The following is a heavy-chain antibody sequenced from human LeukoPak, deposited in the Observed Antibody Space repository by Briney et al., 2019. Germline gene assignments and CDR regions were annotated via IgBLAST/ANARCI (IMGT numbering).Heavy chain of an antibody. D-gene: IGHD3-22*01. CDR3: AKDSNYYDSSGYYSGFDY. J-gene: IGHJ4*02. Sequence: PGRSLRLSYAAPGFTFSSYGMHWVRQAPGKGLEWVAVISYDGSNKYYADSVKGRFTISRDNSKNTLYLQMNSLRAEDTAVYYCAKDSNYYDSSGYYSGFDYWGQGTLVTVSS. CDR2: ISYDGSNK. CDR1: GFTFSSYG. V-gene: IGHV3-30*18.